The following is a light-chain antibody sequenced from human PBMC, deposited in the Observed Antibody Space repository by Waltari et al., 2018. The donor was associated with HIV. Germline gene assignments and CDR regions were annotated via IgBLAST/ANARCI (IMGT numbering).Light chain of an antibody. V-gene: IGLV3-27*01. Sequence: SYELTQPSSVSVSPGQTARLTCSGDLLARKYIRWFQHKPGQAPLLIIYKDDVRPEGIPERFSGPSSGTTVTLTITGAQADDEADYYCYSATDDIQVFGGGTRLSVL. CDR1: LLARKY. J-gene: IGLJ2*01. CDR2: KDD. CDR3: YSATDDIQV.